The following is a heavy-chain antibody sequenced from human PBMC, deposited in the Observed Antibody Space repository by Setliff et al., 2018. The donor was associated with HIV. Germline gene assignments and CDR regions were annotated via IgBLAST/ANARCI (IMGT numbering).Heavy chain of an antibody. CDR2: IYYSGST. D-gene: IGHD1-7*01. CDR3: ARGDGTKYYYYYYMDV. J-gene: IGHJ6*03. Sequence: SETLSLTCTVSGGSISSYYWSWIRQPPGKGLEWIGYIYYSGSTNYNPSLKSRVTISVDTSKNQFSLKLSSVTAADAAVYYCARGDGTKYYYYYYMDVWGKGATVTVSS. V-gene: IGHV4-59*01. CDR1: GGSISSYY.